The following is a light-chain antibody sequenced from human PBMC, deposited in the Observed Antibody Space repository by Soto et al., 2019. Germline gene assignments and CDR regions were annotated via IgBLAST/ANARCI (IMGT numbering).Light chain of an antibody. CDR1: QSVGSD. J-gene: IGKJ4*01. CDR3: QQRSNWPPLT. Sequence: EIVMTQSPATLSVSPGERATLSCRASQSVGSDLAWYQQKPGQAPRLLIYGASTRATGIPARFSGSGSGTDFTLTISSLEPEDFAVYYCQQRSNWPPLTFGGGAKVDIK. CDR2: GAS. V-gene: IGKV3-11*01.